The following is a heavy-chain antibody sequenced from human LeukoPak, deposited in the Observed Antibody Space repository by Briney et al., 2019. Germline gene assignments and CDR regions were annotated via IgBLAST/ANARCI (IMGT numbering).Heavy chain of an antibody. D-gene: IGHD2-2*01. CDR1: GFTFTTYS. V-gene: IGHV3-48*02. Sequence: GGSLRLSCAASGFTFTTYSMNWVRQAPGKGLEWVSYISRSSGTIYYADSVKGRFTISRDNAKNSLYLQMNSLRDEDTAVYYCARCTASCYANAFDVWGQGTLLTVSS. CDR2: ISRSSGTI. J-gene: IGHJ3*01. CDR3: ARCTASCYANAFDV.